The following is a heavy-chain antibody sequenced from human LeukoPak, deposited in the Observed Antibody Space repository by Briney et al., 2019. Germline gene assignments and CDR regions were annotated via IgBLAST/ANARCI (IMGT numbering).Heavy chain of an antibody. V-gene: IGHV4-59*01. D-gene: IGHD2-2*03. CDR3: ARGGWIYYFDY. CDR1: GGSISSYY. CDR2: IYYSGST. J-gene: IGHJ4*02. Sequence: PSETLSLTCTVSGGSISSYYWSWIRQPPGKGLEWIGYIYYSGSTDYNPSLKSRVTISVDTSKNQFSLRLSSVTAAGTAVYYCARGGWIYYFDYWGQGTLVTVSS.